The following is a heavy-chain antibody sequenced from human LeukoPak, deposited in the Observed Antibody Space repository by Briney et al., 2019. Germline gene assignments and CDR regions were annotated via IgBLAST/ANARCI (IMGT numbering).Heavy chain of an antibody. Sequence: SETLSLTCAVYGGSFSGYYWSWIRQPPGKGLEWIGEINHSGSTNYNPSLKSRVTISVDTSKNQFSLKLSSVTAADTAVYYCARQWAPNYDLRFDPWGQGTLVTVSS. V-gene: IGHV4-34*01. CDR1: GGSFSGYY. D-gene: IGHD3-3*01. J-gene: IGHJ5*02. CDR3: ARQWAPNYDLRFDP. CDR2: INHSGST.